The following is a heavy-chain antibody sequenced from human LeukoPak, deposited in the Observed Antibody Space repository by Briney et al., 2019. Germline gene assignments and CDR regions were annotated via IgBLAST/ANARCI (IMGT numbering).Heavy chain of an antibody. D-gene: IGHD3-10*01. CDR3: AKDYNVLLTS. V-gene: IGHV3-23*01. CDR1: APTLSMYA. Sequence: GRSLSLSCPPAAPTLSMYATSWVRQPPGELMGWDSSVSGIGGRTNYADSGTGRLTISRDNSKNTLYLQMNSLRAEDTAVYYCAKDYNVLLTSWGQGTLVTVPS. CDR2: VSGIGGRT. J-gene: IGHJ4*02.